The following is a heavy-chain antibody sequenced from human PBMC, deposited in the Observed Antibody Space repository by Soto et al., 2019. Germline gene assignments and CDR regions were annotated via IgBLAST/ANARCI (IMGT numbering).Heavy chain of an antibody. J-gene: IGHJ6*02. D-gene: IGHD2-2*01. Sequence: EVQLLESGGGLVQPGGSLRLSCAASGFTFSTCAMSWVRQAPGKGLEWVSALSASGGTTYYADSVKGRFTISRDNSKSTLYLQMNSLRAEDTAVYSCAKPICSATSCYYYYYGMDVWGQGTTVTVSS. CDR2: LSASGGTT. V-gene: IGHV3-23*01. CDR1: GFTFSTCA. CDR3: AKPICSATSCYYYYYGMDV.